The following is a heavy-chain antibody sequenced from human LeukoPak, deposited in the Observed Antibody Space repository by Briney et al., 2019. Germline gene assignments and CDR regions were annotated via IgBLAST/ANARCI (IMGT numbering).Heavy chain of an antibody. CDR1: GGTFSSYA. V-gene: IGHV1-69*06. J-gene: IGHJ4*02. CDR3: ARSSDSSSSSPDY. Sequence: ASVKVSCKASGGTFSSYAISWVRQAPGQGLEWMGGIIPIFGTANYAQKFQGRVTITADKSTSTAYMELGSLRSEDTAVYYCARSSDSSSSSPDYWGQGTLVTVSS. CDR2: IIPIFGTA. D-gene: IGHD6-6*01.